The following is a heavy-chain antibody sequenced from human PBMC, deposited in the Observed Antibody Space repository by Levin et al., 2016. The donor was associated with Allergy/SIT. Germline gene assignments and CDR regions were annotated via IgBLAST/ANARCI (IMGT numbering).Heavy chain of an antibody. CDR3: ARRGVRMIDS. D-gene: IGHD3-10*01. V-gene: IGHV3-48*01. J-gene: IGHJ4*02. CDR1: GFNFYTYS. CDR2: ISSTGTTI. Sequence: LSLTCAASGFNFYTYSFHWVRQAPGKGLEWVSYISSTGTTIYYADSLKGRFTISRDNAKNTLYLQMSDLRVEDSAVYYCARRGVRMIDSWGQGTRVKVSS.